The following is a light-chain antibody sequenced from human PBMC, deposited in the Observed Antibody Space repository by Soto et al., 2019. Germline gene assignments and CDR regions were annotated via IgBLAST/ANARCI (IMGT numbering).Light chain of an antibody. V-gene: IGKV3-15*01. CDR3: QHHNKWPPV. CDR1: QSVRSD. CDR2: GAS. J-gene: IGKJ1*01. Sequence: EIVMTQSPVILSVSPGESATLSCTASQSVRSDLAWYQQRPGQAPRLLIYGASTRATGIPAKFSGSGSGTEFTLTISSLQSEDFAVYYCQHHNKWPPVFGQGTKVDI.